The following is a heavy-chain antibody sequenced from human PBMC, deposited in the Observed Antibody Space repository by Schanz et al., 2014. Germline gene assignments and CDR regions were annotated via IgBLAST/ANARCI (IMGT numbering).Heavy chain of an antibody. CDR2: INPNSGGT. V-gene: IGHV1-2*06. Sequence: QVQLVQSGAEVKKPGASVKVSCKASGHPFTAYYMHWVRQAPGQGLEWMGRINPNSGGTNYAENFQGRVTMTRDTSTSTVYMELSRLTFDDTAIYYCARDSDVSKYNLFDSWGQGTLVTVSS. J-gene: IGHJ5*01. CDR1: GHPFTAYY. CDR3: ARDSDVSKYNLFDS.